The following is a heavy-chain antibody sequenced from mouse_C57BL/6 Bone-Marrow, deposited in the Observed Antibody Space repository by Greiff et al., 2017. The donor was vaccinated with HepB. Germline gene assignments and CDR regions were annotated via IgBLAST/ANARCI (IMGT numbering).Heavy chain of an antibody. V-gene: IGHV14-4*01. CDR1: GFNINDDY. D-gene: IGHD2-4*01. Sequence: EVQLQQSGAELVRPGASVKLSCTASGFNINDDYMHWVKQRPEQGLEWIGWIDPENGDTEYASKFQGKATITADTSSNTAYLQLSSLTSEDTAVYYCTTYYYDYDACAYWGQGTLVTVAA. CDR2: IDPENGDT. CDR3: TTYYYDYDACAY. J-gene: IGHJ3*01.